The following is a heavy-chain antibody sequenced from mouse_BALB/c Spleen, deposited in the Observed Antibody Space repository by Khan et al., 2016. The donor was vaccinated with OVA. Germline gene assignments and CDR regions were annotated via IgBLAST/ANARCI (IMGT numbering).Heavy chain of an antibody. CDR3: ASRGLRWDFDY. V-gene: IGHV1-7*01. CDR1: GYTFINYW. J-gene: IGHJ2*01. D-gene: IGHD1-1*01. Sequence: QVQLQQSGAELAKPGASVKMSCKASGYTFINYWILWVKQRPGQGLEWIGYINPSTGYTEYNQHFKDKATLTADKSSSTAYMQLSRLTSEDSAVYDCASRGLRWDFDYWGQGTTLTVSS. CDR2: INPSTGYT.